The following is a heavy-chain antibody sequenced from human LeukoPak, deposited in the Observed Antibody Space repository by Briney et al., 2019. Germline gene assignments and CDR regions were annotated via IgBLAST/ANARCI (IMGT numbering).Heavy chain of an antibody. D-gene: IGHD2-21*01. V-gene: IGHV4-39*07. CDR1: GGSISSSSYY. J-gene: IGHJ5*02. CDR3: ARILLIVVIPSFFDP. Sequence: PSETLSLTCTVSGGSISSSSYYWGWIRQPPGKGLEWIGSIYYSGSTYHNPSLKSRVTISVDTSKNQFSLKLSSVTAADTAVYYCARILLIVVIPSFFDPWGRGTLVTVSS. CDR2: IYYSGST.